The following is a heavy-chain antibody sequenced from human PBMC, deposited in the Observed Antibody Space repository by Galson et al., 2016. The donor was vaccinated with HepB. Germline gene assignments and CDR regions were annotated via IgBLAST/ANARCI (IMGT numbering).Heavy chain of an antibody. CDR2: IIPIYGIP. D-gene: IGHD6-19*01. CDR3: ARASAVAGTYQPSDY. J-gene: IGHJ4*02. V-gene: IGHV1-69*13. CDR1: GGSFSTYF. Sequence: VKVSCKASGGSFSTYFISWVRQAPGQGLEWMGGIIPIYGIPNYAQKFRGRVTITADESTSTAYMELTSLRSEDTAVYHCARASAVAGTYQPSDYWGQGTLVIVSP.